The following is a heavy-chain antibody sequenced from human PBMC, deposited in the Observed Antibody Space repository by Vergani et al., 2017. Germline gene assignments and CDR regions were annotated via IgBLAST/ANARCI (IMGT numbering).Heavy chain of an antibody. CDR3: AKSALAAAVINWFDP. CDR2: IRYDGSNK. Sequence: QVQLVESGGGVVQPGVSLRLSCAASGFTFSSYGMHWVRQAPGKGLEWVAFIRYDGSNKYYADSVKGRFTISRDNSKNTLYLQMNSLRAEDTAVYYCAKSALAAAVINWFDPWGQGTLVTVSS. D-gene: IGHD6-13*01. J-gene: IGHJ5*02. V-gene: IGHV3-30*02. CDR1: GFTFSSYG.